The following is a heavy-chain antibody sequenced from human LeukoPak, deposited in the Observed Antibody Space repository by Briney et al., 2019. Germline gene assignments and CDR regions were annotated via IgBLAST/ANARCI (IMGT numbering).Heavy chain of an antibody. Sequence: SETLSLTCTVSGGSISNYYWSRIRQPPGKGLEWIGYIYSSGSTCYNPSLKSRVTMSVDTSKNQLSLNLNSVTAADTAVYHCARGYSRDWGLQYFQHWGQGTLVTVSS. CDR3: ARGYSRDWGLQYFQH. D-gene: IGHD6-19*01. J-gene: IGHJ1*01. CDR1: GGSISNYY. CDR2: IYSSGST. V-gene: IGHV4-59*01.